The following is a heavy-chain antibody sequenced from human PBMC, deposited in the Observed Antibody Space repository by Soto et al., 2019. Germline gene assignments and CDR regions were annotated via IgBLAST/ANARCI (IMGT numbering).Heavy chain of an antibody. D-gene: IGHD2-2*01. CDR1: TYTFTNYY. J-gene: IGHJ3*02. V-gene: IGHV1-46*01. CDR2: INPSGGST. CDR3: TTSSDAFDI. Sequence: ASVKVSCTASTYTFTNYYIHWVRQAPGQGLEWMGVINPSGGSTKYAQKFQGRVTMTRDTSTSTVYMEGSSLKSDDTAMYDCTTSSDAFDIWGQGTMVTV.